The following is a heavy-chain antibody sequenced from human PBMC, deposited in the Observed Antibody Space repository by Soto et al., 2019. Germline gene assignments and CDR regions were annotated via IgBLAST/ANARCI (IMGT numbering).Heavy chain of an antibody. CDR1: GGTFSSYA. D-gene: IGHD1-7*01. Sequence: EASVKVSCKASGGTFSSYAISWVRQAPGQGLEWMGGIIPIFGTANYAQKFQGRVTITADESTSTAYMELSSLRSEDTAVYYCARGNWNYVFLDYWGQGTLVTVSS. J-gene: IGHJ4*02. V-gene: IGHV1-69*13. CDR3: ARGNWNYVFLDY. CDR2: IIPIFGTA.